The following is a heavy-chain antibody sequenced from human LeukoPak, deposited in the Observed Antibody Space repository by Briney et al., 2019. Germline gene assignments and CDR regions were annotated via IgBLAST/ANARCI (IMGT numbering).Heavy chain of an antibody. D-gene: IGHD1-1*01. V-gene: IGHV3-7*01. Sequence: PGGSLRLSCEASGFTFTSYSMSWVRQAPGKGLEWVANIKRDGREKYYVDSVKGRFTISRDNAKNSVYLQMNSLRVEDTAVYYCALTRGHWGQGTLVTVSS. CDR2: IKRDGREK. J-gene: IGHJ4*02. CDR1: GFTFTSYS. CDR3: ALTRGH.